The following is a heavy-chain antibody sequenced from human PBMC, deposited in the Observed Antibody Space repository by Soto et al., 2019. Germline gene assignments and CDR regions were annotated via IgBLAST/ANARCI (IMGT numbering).Heavy chain of an antibody. CDR1: GYTFTSYG. D-gene: IGHD1-26*01. Sequence: QGQLVQSGAEVKKPGASVKVSCKASGYTFTSYGISWVRQAPGQGLDWMGWISAYNGNTNNAQKLQGRVTMTTDPSTSTAYIELRGLGSVDTAVYYCARDAGVSGELYYWGQGTLVTVSS. CDR2: ISAYNGNT. CDR3: ARDAGVSGELYY. V-gene: IGHV1-18*01. J-gene: IGHJ4*02.